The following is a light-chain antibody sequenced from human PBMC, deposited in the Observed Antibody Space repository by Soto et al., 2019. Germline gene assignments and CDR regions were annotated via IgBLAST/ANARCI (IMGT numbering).Light chain of an antibody. CDR3: SSYTGSSTTVI. CDR1: SSDVGGYNY. Sequence: QSALTQPASVSGSPGQSITISCTGTSSDVGGYNYVSWYQQHPGKAPKLMIYEVTNRPSGVSNRFSGSKSGNVASLTISGLQAEDEADYYCSSYTGSSTTVIFGGGTKLT. V-gene: IGLV2-14*01. CDR2: EVT. J-gene: IGLJ2*01.